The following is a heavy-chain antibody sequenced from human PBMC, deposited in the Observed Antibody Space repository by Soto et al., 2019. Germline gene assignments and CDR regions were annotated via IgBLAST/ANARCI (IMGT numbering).Heavy chain of an antibody. CDR3: ARAFFLSQSGTELDY. CDR2: INPSGGST. CDR1: GYTFTSYY. J-gene: IGHJ4*02. D-gene: IGHD1-1*01. Sequence: QVQLVQSGAEVKKPGASVKVSCKASGYTFTSYYMHWVRQAPGQGIEWMGIINPSGGSTSYAQKLQGRVTMTRDTSTSTVYMELSSLRSEDTAVYYCARAFFLSQSGTELDYWGQGTLVTVSS. V-gene: IGHV1-46*01.